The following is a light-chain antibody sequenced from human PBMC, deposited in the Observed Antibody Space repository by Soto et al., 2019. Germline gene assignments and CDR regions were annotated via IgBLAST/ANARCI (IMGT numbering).Light chain of an antibody. CDR1: QTIYSN. CDR2: RAS. J-gene: IGKJ1*01. CDR3: QQYQNLWT. Sequence: IVMPQSPATLSVSPGDTASLSCRAGQTIYSNVAWYQQRPGQAPRLIIYRASSRATGVPARFSGSGSGTEFTLTISSLQSEDFALYYCQQYQNLWTLGQGTKVDIK. V-gene: IGKV3-15*01.